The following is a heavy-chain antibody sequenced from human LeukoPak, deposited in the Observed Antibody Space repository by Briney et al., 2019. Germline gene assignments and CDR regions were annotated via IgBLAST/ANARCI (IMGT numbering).Heavy chain of an antibody. V-gene: IGHV4-59*12. CDR3: ARDKVTVTGNWFDS. CDR1: GGSISSYY. J-gene: IGHJ5*01. Sequence: SETLSLTCTVSGGSISSYYWSWIRQPPGKGLEWIGYIYYTGSTHYSPSLKSRISMSVDTSKRQFSLNLMSVTGADTAIYYCARDKVTVTGNWFDSWRQGTLVAVSS. D-gene: IGHD4-17*01. CDR2: IYYTGST.